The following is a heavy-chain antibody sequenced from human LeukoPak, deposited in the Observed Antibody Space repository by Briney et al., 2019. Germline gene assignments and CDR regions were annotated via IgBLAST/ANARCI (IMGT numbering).Heavy chain of an antibody. CDR1: GFTFSSYW. Sequence: GGSLRLSCVASGFTFSSYWMHWVRQDPRKGLVWVSRINGDGRNINYADSVRGRLTISRDNSKNTLYLQMNNLRAEDTAVYYCAKILDYYDSSGYYGGAFDIWGQGTMVTVSS. V-gene: IGHV3-74*01. J-gene: IGHJ3*02. D-gene: IGHD3-22*01. CDR3: AKILDYYDSSGYYGGAFDI. CDR2: INGDGRNI.